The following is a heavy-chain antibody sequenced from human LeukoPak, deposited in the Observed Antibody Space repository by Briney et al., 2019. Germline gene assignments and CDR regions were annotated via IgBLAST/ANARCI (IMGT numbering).Heavy chain of an antibody. CDR1: GFTFSSYA. V-gene: IGHV3-23*01. D-gene: IGHD3-22*01. CDR3: ARIFRNYYDSSGSDAFDI. J-gene: IGHJ3*02. CDR2: ISGSGGST. Sequence: GGSLRLSCAASGFTFSSYAMSWVRQAPGKGLEWVSAISGSGGSTYYADSVKGRFTISRDNSKNTLYLQMNSLRAEDTAVYYCARIFRNYYDSSGSDAFDIWGQGTMVTVSS.